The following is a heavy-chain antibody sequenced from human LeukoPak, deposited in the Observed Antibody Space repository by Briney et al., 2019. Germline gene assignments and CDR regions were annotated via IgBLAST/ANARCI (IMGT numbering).Heavy chain of an antibody. Sequence: PSETLSLTCTVSGGSINSYYWGWVRQPAGKGLEWIGRIYPTGTTNYSPSFKSRLTMSLDTSKNQLSLKLRSVTAAHTAVYYCGRQGYTASYYFVDYWSQGTLVTVSS. D-gene: IGHD3-10*01. J-gene: IGHJ4*02. V-gene: IGHV4-4*07. CDR2: IYPTGTT. CDR3: GRQGYTASYYFVDY. CDR1: GGSINSYY.